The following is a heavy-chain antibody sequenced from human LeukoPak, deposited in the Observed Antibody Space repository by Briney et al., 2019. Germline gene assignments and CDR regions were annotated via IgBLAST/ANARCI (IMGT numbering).Heavy chain of an antibody. CDR1: GFIFRSYG. CDR2: IYKNGRER. J-gene: IGHJ4*02. V-gene: IGHV3-23*05. D-gene: IGHD1-14*01. CDR3: AARPRMPPRFDN. Sequence: GGSLRLSCAASGFIFRSYGMTWVRQAPGKGLEWVSGIYKNGRERYGDSVKGRFTISRDNSKNTLYLQMHSLRVEDTAVYYCAARPRMPPRFDNWGQGTLVTVSS.